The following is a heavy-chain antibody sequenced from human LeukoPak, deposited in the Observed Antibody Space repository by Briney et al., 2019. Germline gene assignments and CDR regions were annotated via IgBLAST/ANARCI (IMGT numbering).Heavy chain of an antibody. V-gene: IGHV4-30-2*01. CDR2: IYHSGST. J-gene: IGHJ4*02. CDR1: GGSISSGGYS. CDR3: ARTPDYSDY. Sequence: SQTLSLTCAVSGGSISSGGYSWSWIRQPPGKGLEWIGYIYHSGSTYYNPSLKSRVTISVDRSKNQFSLKLSSVTAADTAVYYCARTPDYSDYWGQGTLVTVSS. D-gene: IGHD1-14*01.